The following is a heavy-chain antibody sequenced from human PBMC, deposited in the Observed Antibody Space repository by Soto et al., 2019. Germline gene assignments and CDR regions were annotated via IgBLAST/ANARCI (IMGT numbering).Heavy chain of an antibody. CDR2: IIPILGIA. Sequence: GASVKVSCKASGCTFSSYTISWVRQAPGQGLEWMGRIIPILGIANYARKFQGRVTITADKSTSTAYMELRSLRSDDTAVYYCARSSRDYYDSSGYHWIDYWGQGTLVTVSS. J-gene: IGHJ4*02. CDR1: GCTFSSYT. D-gene: IGHD3-22*01. CDR3: ARSSRDYYDSSGYHWIDY. V-gene: IGHV1-69*02.